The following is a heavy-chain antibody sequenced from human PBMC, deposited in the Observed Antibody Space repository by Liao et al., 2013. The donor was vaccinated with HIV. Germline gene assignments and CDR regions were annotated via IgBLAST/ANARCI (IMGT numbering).Heavy chain of an antibody. CDR1: GESFSDHR. CDR3: AKVRQWLASGGEAFDI. Sequence: QVQQQQWGARLLKPSETLSLTCDVYGESFSDHRWSWVRQPHGKVMEWIGEINQSGSTDYNPSLKSRVTISGDISLRLTSVSAADTAVYYCAKVRQWLASGGEAFDIWGQGTLVTVSS. CDR2: INQSGST. V-gene: IGHV4-34*02. J-gene: IGHJ4*02. D-gene: IGHD6-19*01.